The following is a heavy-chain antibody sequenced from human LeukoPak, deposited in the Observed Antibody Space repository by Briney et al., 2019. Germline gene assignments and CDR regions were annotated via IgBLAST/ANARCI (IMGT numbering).Heavy chain of an antibody. V-gene: IGHV1-2*02. CDR2: NPNSGGT. D-gene: IGHD3-16*02. J-gene: IGHJ4*02. Sequence: NPNSGGTNYAQKFQGRVTMTRDTSISTAYMELSRLRSDDTAVYYCARGWGRITFGGVIVNDYWGQGTLVTVSS. CDR3: ARGWGRITFGGVIVNDY.